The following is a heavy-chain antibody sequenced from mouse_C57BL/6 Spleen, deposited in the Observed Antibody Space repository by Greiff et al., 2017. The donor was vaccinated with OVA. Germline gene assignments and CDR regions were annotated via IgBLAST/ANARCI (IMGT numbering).Heavy chain of an antibody. CDR1: GFNIKDYY. Sequence: VQLQQSGAELVKPGASVKLSCTASGFNIKDYYMHWVKQRTEQGLEWIGRIDPEDGETKYASKFQGKATITADTSSNTAYLQLSSLTSEDTAVYYCALWLRRGAWFAYWGQGTLVTVSA. CDR3: ALWLRRGAWFAY. D-gene: IGHD2-2*01. V-gene: IGHV14-2*01. J-gene: IGHJ3*01. CDR2: IDPEDGET.